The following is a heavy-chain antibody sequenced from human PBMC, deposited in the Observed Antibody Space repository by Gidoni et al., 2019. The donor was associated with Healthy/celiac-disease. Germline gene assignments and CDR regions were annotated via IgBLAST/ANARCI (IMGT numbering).Heavy chain of an antibody. CDR1: GGSFSGYY. V-gene: IGHV4-34*01. J-gene: IGHJ4*02. CDR2: IKHSGST. D-gene: IGHD1-7*01. CDR3: ARGYGWNYWGPQDY. Sequence: QVQLQQWGAGLLKPSETLSLTCAVYGGSFSGYYWSWIRQPPGKGLEWIGEIKHSGSTNYNPSLKSRVTISVDTSKTQFSLKLSSVTAAETAVYYCARGYGWNYWGPQDYWGQGTLVTVSS.